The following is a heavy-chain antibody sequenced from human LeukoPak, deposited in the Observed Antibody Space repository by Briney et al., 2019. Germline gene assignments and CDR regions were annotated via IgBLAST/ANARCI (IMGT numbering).Heavy chain of an antibody. CDR1: GFTFSSYS. CDR3: ARDEDWFDP. CDR2: ISSSSSTI. Sequence: GGSLRLSCAASGFTFSSYSMNWVRQAPGKGLEWVSYISSSSSTIYYADSVKGRFTISRDNAKNSLYLQMNSLRAEDTAVYYCARDEDWFDPWGQGTLVTVSS. V-gene: IGHV3-48*01. J-gene: IGHJ5*02.